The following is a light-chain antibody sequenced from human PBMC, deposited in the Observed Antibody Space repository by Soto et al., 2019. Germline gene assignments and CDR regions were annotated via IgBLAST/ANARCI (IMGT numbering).Light chain of an antibody. Sequence: EIVLTQSPDTLSLSPGERATLSCRASQRITSTFLAWYQQKPGQAPRLLIYGASSRATGIPDRFTGSGSGTDFPLTISRLEPEDFAVYYCQQHGSSLALTFGGGTKVEI. J-gene: IGKJ4*01. V-gene: IGKV3-20*01. CDR2: GAS. CDR1: QRITSTF. CDR3: QQHGSSLALT.